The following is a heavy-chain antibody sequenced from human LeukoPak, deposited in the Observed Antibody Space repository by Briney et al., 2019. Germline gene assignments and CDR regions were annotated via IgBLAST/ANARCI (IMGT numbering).Heavy chain of an antibody. Sequence: PGGSLRLSCATSGFSFSSHAMTWVRQAPGKGLEWLSAISISGDDTYYADSVKGRFTISRDNSKNTLFLQVNSLRAEDTAVYYCAKVRTYFYHGLDVWGQGTTVTVSS. CDR2: ISISGDDT. J-gene: IGHJ6*02. CDR1: GFSFSSHA. V-gene: IGHV3-23*01. D-gene: IGHD1-14*01. CDR3: AKVRTYFYHGLDV.